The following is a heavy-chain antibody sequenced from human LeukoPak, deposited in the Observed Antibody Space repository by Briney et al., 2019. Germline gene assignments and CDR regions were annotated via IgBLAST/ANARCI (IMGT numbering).Heavy chain of an antibody. CDR2: IWYDGSNK. J-gene: IGHJ4*02. Sequence: GGSLRLSCAASGFTFSNYGMHWVRQAPGKGLEGVAVIWYDGSNKYYADSVKGRFTISRDNSKNTLYLQMNSLRAEDTAVYYCARSKLRFLEWLFYWGQGTLVTVSS. CDR3: ARSKLRFLEWLFY. V-gene: IGHV3-33*01. CDR1: GFTFSNYG. D-gene: IGHD3-3*01.